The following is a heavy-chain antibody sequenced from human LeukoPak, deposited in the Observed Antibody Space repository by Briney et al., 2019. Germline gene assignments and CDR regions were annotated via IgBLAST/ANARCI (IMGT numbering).Heavy chain of an antibody. CDR1: GYTFTSYG. CDR2: ISAYNGNT. V-gene: IGHV1-18*01. CDR3: ATLLMLGPRRVGEFPYYFDY. D-gene: IGHD3-10*01. J-gene: IGHJ4*02. Sequence: ASVKVSCKASGYTFTSYGISWVRQAPGQGLEWMGWISAYNGNTNYAQKLQGRVTMTTDTSTSTAYMELRSLRSDDTAVYYCATLLMLGPRRVGEFPYYFDYWGQGTLVTVSS.